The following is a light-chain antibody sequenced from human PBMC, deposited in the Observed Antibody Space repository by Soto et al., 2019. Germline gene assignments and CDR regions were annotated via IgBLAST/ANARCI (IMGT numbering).Light chain of an antibody. CDR3: HSYDGTYQV. CDR2: ENN. Sequence: NFMLTQPHSVSESPGNTVTVSCTRSSGSIAGDYVQWYQQRPGSAPTTVIYENNLRPSGVPDRFSGSIDTSSNSASLSISGLGTEDEAAYYCHSYDGTYQVFGGGTKLTVL. CDR1: SGSIAGDY. J-gene: IGLJ3*02. V-gene: IGLV6-57*04.